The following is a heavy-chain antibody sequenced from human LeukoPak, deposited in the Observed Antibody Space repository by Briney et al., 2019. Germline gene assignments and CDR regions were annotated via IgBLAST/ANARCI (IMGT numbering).Heavy chain of an antibody. Sequence: GGSLRLSCAASGFTFSSYGMHWVRQAPGKGLEWVAFIRYDGNNEYYIDSVKGRFTISRDNSKNTLNLQMNSLRAEDTAVYYCAKGGATVVDYWGQGTLVTVSS. CDR1: GFTFSSYG. J-gene: IGHJ4*02. V-gene: IGHV3-30*02. CDR3: AKGGATVVDY. D-gene: IGHD4-23*01. CDR2: IRYDGNNE.